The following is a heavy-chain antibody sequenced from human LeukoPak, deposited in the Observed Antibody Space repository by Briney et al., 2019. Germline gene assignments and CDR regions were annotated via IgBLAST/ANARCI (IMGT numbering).Heavy chain of an antibody. V-gene: IGHV3-21*04. CDR2: ISSSSSYI. CDR1: GFTFSSYS. CDR3: AKGAAMVSDSLFDY. D-gene: IGHD5-18*01. Sequence: PGGSLRLSCAASGFTFSSYSMNWVSQAPGKGLEWVSSISSSSSYIYYADSVKGRFTISRDNAKNSLYLQINSLRAEDTALYYCAKGAAMVSDSLFDYWGQGTLVTVSS. J-gene: IGHJ4*01.